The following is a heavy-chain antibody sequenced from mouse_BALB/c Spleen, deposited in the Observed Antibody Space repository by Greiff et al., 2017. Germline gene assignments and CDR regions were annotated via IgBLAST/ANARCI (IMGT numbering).Heavy chain of an antibody. V-gene: IGHV5-17*02. D-gene: IGHD4-1*01. CDR3: ATSNWDGAMDY. CDR1: GFTFSSFG. J-gene: IGHJ4*01. CDR2: ISSGSSTI. Sequence: EVNVVESGGGLVQPGGSRKLSCAASGFTFSSFGMHWVRQAPEKGLEWVAYISSGSSTIYYADTVKGRFTISRDNPKNTLFLQMTSLRSEDTAMYYCATSNWDGAMDYWGQGTSVTVSS.